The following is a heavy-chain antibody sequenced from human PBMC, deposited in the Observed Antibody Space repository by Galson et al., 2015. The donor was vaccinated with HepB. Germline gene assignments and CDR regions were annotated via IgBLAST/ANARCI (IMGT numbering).Heavy chain of an antibody. CDR1: GYTFTSYA. J-gene: IGHJ3*02. CDR2: INTNTGNP. Sequence: SVKVSCKASGYTFTSYAMNWVRQAPGQGLEWMGWINTNTGNPTYAQGFTGRFVFSLDTSVSTAYLQISSLKAEDTAVYYCARDAYYDSSGQRTGANGAFDIWGQGTMVTVSS. CDR3: ARDAYYDSSGQRTGANGAFDI. D-gene: IGHD3-22*01. V-gene: IGHV7-4-1*02.